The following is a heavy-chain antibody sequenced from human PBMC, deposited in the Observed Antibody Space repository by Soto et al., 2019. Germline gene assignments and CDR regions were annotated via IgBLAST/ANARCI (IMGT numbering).Heavy chain of an antibody. J-gene: IGHJ4*02. V-gene: IGHV4-30-4*01. CDR2: IYYSGTT. D-gene: IGHD3-22*01. CDR1: GGSINSADYY. Sequence: SETLSLTCTVSGGSINSADYYWSWIRQPPGKGLEWIGYIYYSGTTYYNPSLKSRGTISVDTSQNQFSLNLRSVTAADTAVYYCARVFEIYYFNSRGTLRTPIEFDCWVQGTLVT. CDR3: ARVFEIYYFNSRGTLRTPIEFDC.